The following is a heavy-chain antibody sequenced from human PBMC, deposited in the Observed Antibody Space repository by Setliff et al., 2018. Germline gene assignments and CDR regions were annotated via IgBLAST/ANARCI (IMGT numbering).Heavy chain of an antibody. CDR3: ARAVDSSSYFPFWYFDL. CDR1: NGSLTNFY. CDR2: IYYRGNT. J-gene: IGHJ2*01. D-gene: IGHD3-22*01. Sequence: NPSETLSLTCSLSNGSLTNFYWAWIRQTPGKGLEWIGYIYYRGNTNYNPSLRGRVTISVDTSTNQFSLRLNSVTPADTAIYFCARAVDSSSYFPFWYFDLWGRGTLVTVSS. V-gene: IGHV4-59*01.